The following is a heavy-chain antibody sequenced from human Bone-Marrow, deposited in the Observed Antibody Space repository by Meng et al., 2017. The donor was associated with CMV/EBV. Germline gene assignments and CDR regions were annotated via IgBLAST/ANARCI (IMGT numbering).Heavy chain of an antibody. CDR1: GYTFTSYG. V-gene: IGHV1-18*01. D-gene: IGHD3-9*01. Sequence: ASGKVSCKASGYTFTSYGISWVRQAPGQGLEWMGWISAYNGNTNYAQKLQGRVTMTTDTSTSTAYMELRSLRSDDTAVYYCARDRSTRYFDWLLLIVDYWGQGTLVTVSS. J-gene: IGHJ4*02. CDR3: ARDRSTRYFDWLLLIVDY. CDR2: ISAYNGNT.